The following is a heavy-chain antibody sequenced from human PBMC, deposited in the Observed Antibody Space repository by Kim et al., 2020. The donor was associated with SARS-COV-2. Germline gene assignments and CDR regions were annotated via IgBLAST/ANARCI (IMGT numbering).Heavy chain of an antibody. J-gene: IGHJ5*02. CDR3: ARDQIRLLWFGELGENWFDP. Sequence: GGSLRLSCAASGFTFSSYAMHWVRQAPGKGLEWVAVISYDGSNKYYADSVKGRFTISRDNSKNTLYLQMNSLRAEDTAVYYCARDQIRLLWFGELGENWFDPWGQGTLVTVSS. CDR1: GFTFSSYA. D-gene: IGHD3-10*01. CDR2: ISYDGSNK. V-gene: IGHV3-30*04.